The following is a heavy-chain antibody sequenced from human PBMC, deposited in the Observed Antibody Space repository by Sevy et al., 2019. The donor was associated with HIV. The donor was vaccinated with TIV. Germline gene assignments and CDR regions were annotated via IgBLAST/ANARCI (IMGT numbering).Heavy chain of an antibody. CDR1: GYTFTGYY. CDR3: VRDDRDGYFDY. CDR2: INPDSGGP. J-gene: IGHJ4*02. Sequence: VAVKVSCKASGYTFTGYYMHWVRQAPGQGLERMGWINPDSGGPNYAPKFQGRVTLSRDTSISTAYMELSRLKSDDTAVHYCVRDDRDGYFDYWGQGTLVTVSS. V-gene: IGHV1-2*02.